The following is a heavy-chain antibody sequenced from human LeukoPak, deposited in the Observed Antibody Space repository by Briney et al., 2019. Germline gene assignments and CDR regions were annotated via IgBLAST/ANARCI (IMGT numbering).Heavy chain of an antibody. J-gene: IGHJ6*04. CDR1: GFTFSSYA. CDR2: ISGRGGRR. Sequence: PGGALRLSCAASGFTFSSYARSWVRQAPGKGLGRVSAISGRGGRRYYADSVKGRFTISRDNSKNTLYLQMNSLRAEDTAVYYCAKDRGYCSSTSCYSDGMDVWGKGTTVTVSS. CDR3: AKDRGYCSSTSCYSDGMDV. D-gene: IGHD2-2*01. V-gene: IGHV3-23*01.